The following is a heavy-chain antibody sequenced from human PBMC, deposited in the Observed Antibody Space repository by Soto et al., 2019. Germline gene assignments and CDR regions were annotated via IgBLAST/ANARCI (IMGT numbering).Heavy chain of an antibody. D-gene: IGHD3-22*01. CDR2: IYYSGST. V-gene: IGHV4-59*08. J-gene: IGHJ4*02. CDR3: ARHSDPMIAVHYFDY. Sequence: PSETLSLTCTVSGGSISRHYWSWIRQPPGKGLEWIGHIYYSGSTNYNPSLKSRVTISVDTSKNQFSLKLNSVTAADTAVYYCARHSDPMIAVHYFDYWGRGTLVTVS. CDR1: GGSISRHY.